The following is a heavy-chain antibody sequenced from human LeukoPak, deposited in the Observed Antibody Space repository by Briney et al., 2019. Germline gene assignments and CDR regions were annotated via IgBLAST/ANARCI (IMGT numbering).Heavy chain of an antibody. V-gene: IGHV3-15*01. CDR3: ATGPYYGDYGHFYY. Sequence: PGGSLRLSCAASGFTFSYVWTSWVRQAPGKGLEWVGRIKSKTDGGTTDYAAPVKGRLTISRDDSKDTLYLQINSLKTEDTAVYYCATGPYYGDYGHFYYWGQGTLVTVSS. D-gene: IGHD4-17*01. CDR1: GFTFSYVW. CDR2: IKSKTDGGTT. J-gene: IGHJ4*02.